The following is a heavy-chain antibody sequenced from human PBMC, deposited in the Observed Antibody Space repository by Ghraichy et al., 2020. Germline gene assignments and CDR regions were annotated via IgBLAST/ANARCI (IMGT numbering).Heavy chain of an antibody. CDR1: GFTFSSYA. D-gene: IGHD6-6*01. CDR3: AKQASSSRFSWFDP. CDR2: ISGSGGST. V-gene: IGHV3-23*01. Sequence: LSLTCAASGFTFSSYAMSWVRQAPGKGLEWVSAISGSGGSTYYADSVKGRFTISRDNSKNTLYLQMNSLRAEDTAVYYCAKQASSSRFSWFDPWGQGTLVTVSS. J-gene: IGHJ5*02.